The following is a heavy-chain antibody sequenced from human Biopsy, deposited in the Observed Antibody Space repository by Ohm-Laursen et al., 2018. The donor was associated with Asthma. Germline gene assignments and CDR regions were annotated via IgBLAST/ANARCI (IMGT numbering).Heavy chain of an antibody. CDR1: GYNFISFA. Sequence: SVKVSCKASGYNFISFAIHWVRQAPGQGLEWMGRINTNTGNPTYAQGFTGRFVFSLDTSASTAYLQISSLKADDTAVYYCARGLLGMDVWGQGTTVTVSS. J-gene: IGHJ6*02. CDR3: ARGLLGMDV. CDR2: INTNTGNP. V-gene: IGHV7-4-1*02. D-gene: IGHD2-15*01.